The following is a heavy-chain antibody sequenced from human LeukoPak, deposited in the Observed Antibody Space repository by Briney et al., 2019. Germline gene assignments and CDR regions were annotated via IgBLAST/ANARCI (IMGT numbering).Heavy chain of an antibody. J-gene: IGHJ4*02. D-gene: IGHD3-22*01. CDR2: IHPADSGT. CDR1: GYSFSNYW. Sequence: GESLRTSCKGSGYSFSNYWIGWVRQMPGKGLEWMGIIHPADSGTRYSPSFQGQITISADKSISTAYLQWSSLKASDTAIYYCARHVGHYYDSSGYYLDYWGQGTLVTVSS. V-gene: IGHV5-51*01. CDR3: ARHVGHYYDSSGYYLDY.